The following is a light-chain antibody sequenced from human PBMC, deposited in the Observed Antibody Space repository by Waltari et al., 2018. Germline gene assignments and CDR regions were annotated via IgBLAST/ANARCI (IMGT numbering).Light chain of an antibody. V-gene: IGKV3-15*01. CDR3: QQYSNWPPLT. CDR2: GAS. Sequence: EIAMTQSPATLSVSPGERATRSCRASQSVSSNLAWYQQKAGQAPRLLIYGASTRATGIAARFSGSGSETEFTLTISSLQSEDFAVYYCQQYSNWPPLTFGGGTKVEIK. CDR1: QSVSSN. J-gene: IGKJ4*01.